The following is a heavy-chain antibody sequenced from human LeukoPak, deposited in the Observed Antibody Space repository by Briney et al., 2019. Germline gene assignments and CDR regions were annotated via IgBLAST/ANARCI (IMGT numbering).Heavy chain of an antibody. CDR3: AKGRDEDGYADLNY. Sequence: PGGSLTLSCAASGFTFRSYAKSWVRQAPGKGLEWVSSISGSGGNTFYADSVKGRFTISRDNSKNTLYLQMNILRAEDTAPYHFAKGRDEDGYADLNYWGQGTLVTVSS. D-gene: IGHD3-3*01. J-gene: IGHJ4*02. CDR2: ISGSGGNT. V-gene: IGHV3-23*01. CDR1: GFTFRSYA.